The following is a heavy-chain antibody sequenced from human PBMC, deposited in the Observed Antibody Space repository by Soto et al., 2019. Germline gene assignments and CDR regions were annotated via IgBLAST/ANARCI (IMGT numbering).Heavy chain of an antibody. CDR1: GGSISSYY. J-gene: IGHJ5*02. CDR2: IYYSGTT. V-gene: IGHV4-59*01. CDR3: AREDSRWFDP. Sequence: SETLSLTCTVSGGSISSYYWSWIRQPPGKGLEWIGYIYYSGTTTYNPSLKSRVTISINTSKNQFSLKLSSVTAADTAVYYCAREDSRWFDPWGQGTLVTVSS.